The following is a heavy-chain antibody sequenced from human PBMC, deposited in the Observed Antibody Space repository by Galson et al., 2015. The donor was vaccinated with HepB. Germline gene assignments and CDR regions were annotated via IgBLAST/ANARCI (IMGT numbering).Heavy chain of an antibody. Sequence: SLRLSCAASGFSFMSHSMNWVRHSPGKGLEWLSYISPGGAKDYADSSRGRFTISRSNAQKSMYLHMSSLRVEDTAVYYCARNPASYDYYNMDVWGQGTTVTVSS. V-gene: IGHV3-48*01. J-gene: IGHJ6*02. CDR1: GFSFMSHS. D-gene: IGHD3-16*01. CDR2: ISPGGAK. CDR3: ARNPASYDYYNMDV.